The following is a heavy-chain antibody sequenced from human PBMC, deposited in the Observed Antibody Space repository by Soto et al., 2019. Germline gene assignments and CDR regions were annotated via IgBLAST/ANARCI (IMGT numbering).Heavy chain of an antibody. V-gene: IGHV4-4*02. Sequence: SETLSLTCAVSGGSITSSNWLSWFLQPPWQGLEWIGEIYHSGSTKSNTSLKSRVTISVDKTKNQVSLKLSSVTAADTAVYYCARVGYCSGGSCPVYYGMDVWGQGTTVTVSS. J-gene: IGHJ6*02. CDR2: IYHSGST. D-gene: IGHD2-15*01. CDR1: GGSITSSNW. CDR3: ARVGYCSGGSCPVYYGMDV.